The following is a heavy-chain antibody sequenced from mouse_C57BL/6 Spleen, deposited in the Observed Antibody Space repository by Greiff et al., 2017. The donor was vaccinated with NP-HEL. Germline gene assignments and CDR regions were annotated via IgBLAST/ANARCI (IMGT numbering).Heavy chain of an antibody. CDR2: INYDGSST. CDR1: GFTFSDYY. CDR3: ARSHLLLLGYFDV. D-gene: IGHD1-1*01. J-gene: IGHJ1*03. Sequence: EVKLVESEGGLVQPGSSMKLSCTASGFTFSDYYMAWVRQVPEKGLEWVANINYDGSSTYYLDSLKSRFIISRDNAKNILYLQMSSLKSEDTATYYCARSHLLLLGYFDVWGTGTTVTVSS. V-gene: IGHV5-16*01.